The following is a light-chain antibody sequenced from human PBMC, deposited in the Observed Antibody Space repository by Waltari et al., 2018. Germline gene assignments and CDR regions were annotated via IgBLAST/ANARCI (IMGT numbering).Light chain of an antibody. V-gene: IGLV2-23*02. CDR2: EVS. Sequence: QSALTQPASVSGSPGQSITMSCTGTSSDVGSYNLVSWYQQHPGKAPKLMIYEVSKRPSGFSNRFAVSKSGNTASLTISGLQAEDEADYYCCSYAGSSTLFGGGTKLTVL. CDR1: SSDVGSYNL. J-gene: IGLJ2*01. CDR3: CSYAGSSTL.